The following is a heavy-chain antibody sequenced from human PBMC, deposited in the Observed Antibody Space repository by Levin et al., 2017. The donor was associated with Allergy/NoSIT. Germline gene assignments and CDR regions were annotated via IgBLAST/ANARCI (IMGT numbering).Heavy chain of an antibody. Sequence: GGSLRLSCAASGFTFSSYAMHWVRQAPGKGLEWVAVISYDGSNKYYADSVKGRFTISRDNSKNTLYLQMNSLRAEDTAVYYCARDGTASGGSLTIWGQGTMVTVSS. CDR3: ARDGTASGGSLTI. D-gene: IGHD2-15*01. V-gene: IGHV3-30-3*01. CDR1: GFTFSSYA. CDR2: ISYDGSNK. J-gene: IGHJ3*02.